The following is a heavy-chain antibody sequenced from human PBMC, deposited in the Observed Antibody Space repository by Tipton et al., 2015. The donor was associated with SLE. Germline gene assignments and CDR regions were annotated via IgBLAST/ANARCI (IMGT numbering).Heavy chain of an antibody. J-gene: IGHJ6*03. CDR2: ISGYNGNT. CDR3: ARLGDWDQYYYMDA. V-gene: IGHV1-18*01. Sequence: QVQLXQSGAEVRKPGASVTVSCKASGYTFTSYRITWVRQAPGQGLEWMGWISGYNGNTNYAQKLQGRVTMTTDTSTSTAYMELRSLRSDDTAVYYCARLGDWDQYYYMDAWGKGTTVTVSS. CDR1: GYTFTSYR. D-gene: IGHD3-16*01.